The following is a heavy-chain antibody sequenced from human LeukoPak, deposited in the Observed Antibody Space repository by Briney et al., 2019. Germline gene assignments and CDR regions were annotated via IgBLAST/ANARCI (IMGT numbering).Heavy chain of an antibody. CDR1: GFSLSRSGEG. Sequence: SGPTLVTHTPTLTLTCTFSGFSLSRSGEGVGWIRQPPRKALETLARHNSSNSDPYSPSLRSRLTVSEDTSKSQVVLTMTSMDPVDRATYYCAHRLHAYGEYDFWGQGILFTVSS. CDR3: AHRLHAYGEYDF. D-gene: IGHD2/OR15-2a*01. V-gene: IGHV2-5*01. CDR2: HNSSNSD. J-gene: IGHJ4*02.